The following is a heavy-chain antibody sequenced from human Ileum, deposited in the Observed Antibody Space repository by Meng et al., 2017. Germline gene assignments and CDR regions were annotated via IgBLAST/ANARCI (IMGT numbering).Heavy chain of an antibody. CDR1: SGSTSSKTY. J-gene: IGHJ4*02. Sequence: QRSVAGPGLVRALGTPSLPRAVFSGSTSSKTYWSWVRQPPGQGLEWIGEIHHSWSTDYNPSLKSRVTLSVDNSNNQFSLSLTSVTAADTAVYYCARNGDYSADHWGQGILVTVSS. CDR3: ARNGDYSADH. D-gene: IGHD2-21*01. CDR2: IHHSWST. V-gene: IGHV4-4*02.